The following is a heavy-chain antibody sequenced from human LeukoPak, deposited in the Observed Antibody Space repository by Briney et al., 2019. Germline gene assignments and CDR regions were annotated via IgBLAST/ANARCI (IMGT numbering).Heavy chain of an antibody. J-gene: IGHJ4*02. CDR2: IYPGDSDT. CDR3: ARGSRRVYDFWSGYPKGLDYYFDY. Sequence: GESLKISCKGSGYSFTSYWIGWVRQMPGKGLEWMGIIYPGDSDTRYSPSFQGQVTISADKSISTAYLQWSSLKASDTAMYYCARGSRRVYDFWSGYPKGLDYYFDYWGQGTLVTVSS. D-gene: IGHD3-3*01. CDR1: GYSFTSYW. V-gene: IGHV5-51*01.